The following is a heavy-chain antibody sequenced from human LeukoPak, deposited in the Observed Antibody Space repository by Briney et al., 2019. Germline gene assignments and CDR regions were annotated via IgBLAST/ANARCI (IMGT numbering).Heavy chain of an antibody. CDR2: TNSRGDTT. CDR3: ARSRGYCTGVSCDIYY. D-gene: IGHD2-8*02. CDR1: GFTFNTYS. Sequence: PGGSLRLFGAASGFTFNTYSMNSVRQAPGKGLEWVSNTNSRGDTTHYAVSMTGRFTISRDNDKNSVFLHLSSRRGDDTAVYYCARSRGYCTGVSCDIYYWAQRPLATVTS. V-gene: IGHV3-48*04. J-gene: IGHJ4*02.